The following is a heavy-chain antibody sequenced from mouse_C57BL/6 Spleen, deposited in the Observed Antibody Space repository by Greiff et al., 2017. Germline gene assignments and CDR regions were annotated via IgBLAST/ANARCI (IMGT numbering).Heavy chain of an antibody. V-gene: IGHV5-9-1*02. CDR1: GFTFSSYA. D-gene: IGHD2-1*01. J-gene: IGHJ4*01. Sequence: EVHLVESGEGLVKPGGSLKLSCAASGFTFSSYAMSWVRQTPETRLEWVAYISSGGDYNYYADTVKGRFTISIDNARNTLYLQMSSLKSEDTAVYYCTRELLYGNYEAMGYWGQGTSVTVSS. CDR3: TRELLYGNYEAMGY. CDR2: ISSGGDYN.